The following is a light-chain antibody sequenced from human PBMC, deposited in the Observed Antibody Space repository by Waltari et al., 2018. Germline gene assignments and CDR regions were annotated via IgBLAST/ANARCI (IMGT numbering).Light chain of an antibody. CDR2: EGS. CDR1: SSDIGTYNL. Sequence: QSALTQPASVSGSPGQSITIPCTGTSSDIGTYNLVSWYQQHPGKAPKLMIYEGSKRPSGVSNRFSCSKSGNTASLTISGLQAEDEADYYCSSYAGTSTWVFGGGTKLTVL. J-gene: IGLJ3*02. CDR3: SSYAGTSTWV. V-gene: IGLV2-23*01.